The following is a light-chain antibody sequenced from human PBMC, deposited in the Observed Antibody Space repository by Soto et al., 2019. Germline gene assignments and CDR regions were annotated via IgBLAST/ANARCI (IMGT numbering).Light chain of an antibody. Sequence: DIQMTQSPSSVSASVGDRVTITCRASQVISTWLTWYQRKPGKAPKLLIYAASSLQSGVPSRFSGSGSGTDFTLTISSLQPEDFATYYCQQANSFPPTFGQGTKVDIK. V-gene: IGKV1-12*01. J-gene: IGKJ1*01. CDR1: QVISTW. CDR3: QQANSFPPT. CDR2: AAS.